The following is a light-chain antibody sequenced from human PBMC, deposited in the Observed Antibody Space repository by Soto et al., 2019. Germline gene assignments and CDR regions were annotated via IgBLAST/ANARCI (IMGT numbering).Light chain of an antibody. CDR2: DTS. V-gene: IGKV3-15*01. J-gene: IGKJ4*01. CDR1: QGIGDT. Sequence: RQTAASLAISHGEGASLSWRPSQGIGDTLAWYQHNTAQTPRLLINDTSTRATGVPKRFSGSRSVEEFTLPLNRPQAEDFVVYYCQPYKIWALTGGGGTKVDIK. CDR3: QPYKIWALT.